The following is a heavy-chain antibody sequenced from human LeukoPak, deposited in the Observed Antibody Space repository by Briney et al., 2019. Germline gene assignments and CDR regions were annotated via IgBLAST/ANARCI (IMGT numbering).Heavy chain of an antibody. J-gene: IGHJ3*01. Sequence: GGSLRLSCAASGFTFGNSWVHWVRQAPGEGLVWVSLINADGSTTSYADSVKGRFTISRDNARNTLSLEMNSLTIEDTAVYYCIVVVEPPDSDGFDVWGQGTMITVSS. CDR3: IVVVEPPDSDGFDV. V-gene: IGHV3-74*01. D-gene: IGHD1-14*01. CDR1: GFTFGNSW. CDR2: INADGSTT.